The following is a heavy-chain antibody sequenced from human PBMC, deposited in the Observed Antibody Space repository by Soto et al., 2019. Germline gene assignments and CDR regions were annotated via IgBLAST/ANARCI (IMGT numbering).Heavy chain of an antibody. CDR2: ISDSGKT. D-gene: IGHD1-26*01. CDR1: GGPIRGYY. V-gene: IGHV4-59*01. CDR3: ARGRAIYGEWDYCDY. J-gene: IGHJ4*02. Sequence: QVQLQESGPRLVKPSETLSLTCSVSGGPIRGYYWTWIRQSPGRGLQWLGFISDSGKTNSDASLKGRLAISLDTSRNQFSLSLTSGTAADTALYYCARGRAIYGEWDYCDYWGQGALVTVSS.